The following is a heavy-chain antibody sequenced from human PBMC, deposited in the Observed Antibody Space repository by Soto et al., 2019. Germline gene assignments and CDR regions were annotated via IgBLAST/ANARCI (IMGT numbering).Heavy chain of an antibody. V-gene: IGHV3-11*05. J-gene: IGHJ4*02. CDR2: ISGSSSFT. CDR3: ARDLRGSY. Sequence: QVQLVESGGGSVKPGGSLRLSCAASGFTFSDYYMTWIRQAPGKGLECISYISGSSSFTNYADSVRGRFIISRDNAKNSLYLQMNSLRAEDTAVYYCARDLRGSYWGQGILVTVSS. CDR1: GFTFSDYY.